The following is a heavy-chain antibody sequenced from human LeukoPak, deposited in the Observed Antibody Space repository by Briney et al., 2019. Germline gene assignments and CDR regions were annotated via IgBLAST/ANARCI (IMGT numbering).Heavy chain of an antibody. CDR3: ARVGGTYYYDSSGYYPSFFDI. J-gene: IGHJ3*02. D-gene: IGHD3-22*01. V-gene: IGHV4-30-2*01. Sequence: SQTLSLTCAVSGGSISSGGYSWSWIRQPPGKGLEWIGYIYHSGSTYYNPSLKSRVTISVDRSKNQFSLKLSSVTAADTAVYYCARVGGTYYYDSSGYYPSFFDIWGQGTMVTVSS. CDR2: IYHSGST. CDR1: GGSISSGGYS.